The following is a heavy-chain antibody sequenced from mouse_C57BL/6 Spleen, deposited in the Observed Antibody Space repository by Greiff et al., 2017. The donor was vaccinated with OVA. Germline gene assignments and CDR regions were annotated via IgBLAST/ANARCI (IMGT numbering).Heavy chain of an antibody. CDR2: IYPGSGST. Sequence: VKLQQPGAELVKPGASVKMSCKASGYTFTSYWITWVKQRPGQGLEWIGDIYPGSGSTNYNEKFKSKATLTVDTSSSTAYMQLSSLTSEDSAVYYCAREGNLYYYGSSYRYFDVWGTGTTVTVSS. J-gene: IGHJ1*03. CDR1: GYTFTSYW. CDR3: AREGNLYYYGSSYRYFDV. D-gene: IGHD1-1*01. V-gene: IGHV1-55*01.